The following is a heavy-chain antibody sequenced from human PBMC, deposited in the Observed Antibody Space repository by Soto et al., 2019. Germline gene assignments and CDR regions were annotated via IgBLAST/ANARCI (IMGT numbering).Heavy chain of an antibody. CDR1: GGSISSGDYY. Sequence: QVQLQESGPGLVKPSQTLSLTCTVSGGSISSGDYYWSWIRQPTGKGLEWIGYIYYSGSTYYNPSLKSRVTISVDTSKNQFSLKLSSVTAADTAVYYCAREVRFLEWYIDYWGQGTLVTVSS. D-gene: IGHD3-3*01. V-gene: IGHV4-30-4*01. CDR3: AREVRFLEWYIDY. CDR2: IYYSGST. J-gene: IGHJ4*02.